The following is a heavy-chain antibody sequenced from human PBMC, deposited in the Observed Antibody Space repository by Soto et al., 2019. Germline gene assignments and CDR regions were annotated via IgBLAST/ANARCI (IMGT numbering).Heavy chain of an antibody. J-gene: IGHJ4*02. CDR3: AKALLPAVAAPYYFDY. CDR2: ISGSGGST. V-gene: IGHV3-23*01. CDR1: GFTFSSYA. D-gene: IGHD6-19*01. Sequence: EVQLLESGGGLVQPGGSLRLSCAASGFTFSSYAMSWVRQAPGKGLEWVSAISGSGGSTYYADSVKGRFTISRDNSKNTLYLQMNSLRAEDTAVYYCAKALLPAVAAPYYFDYWGQGTLVTVSS.